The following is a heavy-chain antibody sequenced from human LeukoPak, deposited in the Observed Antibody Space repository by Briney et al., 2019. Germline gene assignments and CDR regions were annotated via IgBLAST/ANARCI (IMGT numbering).Heavy chain of an antibody. CDR1: GYTFTSYY. Sequence: ASVKVSCKASGYTFTSYYIHWVRQAPGQGLEWMGIITPSRADTNYAQKFQGRVTITRDTSISTAYMELSRLRSDDTAVYYCARAPSDFYSGSFDYWGQGTLVTVSS. CDR3: ARAPSDFYSGSFDY. D-gene: IGHD1-26*01. J-gene: IGHJ4*02. CDR2: ITPSRADT. V-gene: IGHV1-46*01.